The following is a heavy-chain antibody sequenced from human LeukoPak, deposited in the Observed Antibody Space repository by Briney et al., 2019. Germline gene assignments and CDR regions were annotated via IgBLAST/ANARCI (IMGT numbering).Heavy chain of an antibody. J-gene: IGHJ4*02. CDR1: GYTFTSYY. Sequence: ASVKVSCKASGYTFTSYYMHWVRQAPGQGLEWMGIINPSGGSTSYAQKFQGKVTMTRDTSTSTVYMELSSLRSEDTAVYYCARDSIVGAWDYWGQGTLVTVSS. V-gene: IGHV1-46*01. CDR3: ARDSIVGAWDY. CDR2: INPSGGST. D-gene: IGHD1-26*01.